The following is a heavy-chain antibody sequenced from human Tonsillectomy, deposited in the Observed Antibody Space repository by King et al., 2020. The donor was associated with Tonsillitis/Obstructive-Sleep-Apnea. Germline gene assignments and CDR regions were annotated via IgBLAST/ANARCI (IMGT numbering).Heavy chain of an antibody. CDR2: IYYSGST. V-gene: IGHV4-39*01. CDR1: SGSISSSSYY. J-gene: IGHJ6*03. D-gene: IGHD1-26*01. Sequence: QLQESGPGLVRPSETLSLTCTVSSGSISSSSYYWGWIRQPPGKGLEWIGSIYYSGSTYYNPSLKSRVTISVDTSKNQFSLKLSSVTAADTAVYYCASHSGWSFYYYMDVWGKGTTVTVSS. CDR3: ASHSGWSFYYYMDV.